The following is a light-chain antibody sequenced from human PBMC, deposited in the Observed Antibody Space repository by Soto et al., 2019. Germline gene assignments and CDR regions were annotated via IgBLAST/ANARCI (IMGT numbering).Light chain of an antibody. CDR3: QQYGSSRT. J-gene: IGKJ1*01. CDR2: GAS. Sequence: EIVLTQAPGALSLSPGESATLSCRASQSVSSSYLAWYQQKPGQAPRLLIYGASSRATGIPDRFSGSGSGTDFTLTISRLEPEDFAVYYCQQYGSSRTFGQGTKVDI. V-gene: IGKV3-20*01. CDR1: QSVSSSY.